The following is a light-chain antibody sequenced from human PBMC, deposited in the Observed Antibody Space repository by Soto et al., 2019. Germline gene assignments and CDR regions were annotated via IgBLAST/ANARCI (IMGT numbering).Light chain of an antibody. J-gene: IGKJ1*01. CDR3: QQRSNWPRT. CDR1: QSVSSY. CDR2: DAS. V-gene: IGKV3-11*01. Sequence: EIVLTQSPATLSLSPGERATLSCRAWQSVSSYLAWYQQKPGQAPRLLIYDASNRATGIPARFSGSGSGTDFTLTISSLEPEDLAVYYCQQRSNWPRTFGQGTKVDI.